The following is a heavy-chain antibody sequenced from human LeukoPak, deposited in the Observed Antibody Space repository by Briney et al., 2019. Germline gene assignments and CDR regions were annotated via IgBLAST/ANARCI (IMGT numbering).Heavy chain of an antibody. CDR3: ARDPHSSGYDYEDY. D-gene: IGHD5-12*01. Sequence: GGSLRLSCAASGFTFSDYYMSWIRQVPGKGLEWISYISSSGSTIYYADSVKGRFTISRDNAKNSLYLQMNSLRAEDTAVYYCARDPHSSGYDYEDYWGQGTLVTVSS. CDR2: ISSSGSTI. J-gene: IGHJ4*02. V-gene: IGHV3-11*01. CDR1: GFTFSDYY.